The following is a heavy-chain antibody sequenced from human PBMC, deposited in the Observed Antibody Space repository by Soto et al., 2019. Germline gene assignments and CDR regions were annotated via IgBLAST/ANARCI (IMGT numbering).Heavy chain of an antibody. CDR3: AHRVVWRPSDWSLGWFDP. V-gene: IGHV2-5*02. Sequence: QITLKESGPTLVKPTQTLTLTCTFSGFSLSTSGVGVGWVPQPPGKALEWLALIYWDDDKRYNPSLRSRLAIFQDTPKNLVVLVMTNMDPEDTATYYCAHRVVWRPSDWSLGWFDPWGQGTLVTVSS. D-gene: IGHD3-9*01. CDR1: GFSLSTSGVG. CDR2: IYWDDDK. J-gene: IGHJ5*02.